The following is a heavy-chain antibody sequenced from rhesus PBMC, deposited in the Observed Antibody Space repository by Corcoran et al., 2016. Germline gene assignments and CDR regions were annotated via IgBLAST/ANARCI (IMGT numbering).Heavy chain of an antibody. V-gene: IGHV2-95*01. D-gene: IGHD4-23*01. J-gene: IGHJ4*01. Sequence: QVTLKESGPALVKPTQTLTLTCTFSGFSISPSGTGVGWIRQTPGKALEWLASIYWNDSKYYSTSLKSRRTISKDTSKNQVVLTMTNMDPVDTATYYCARVKMTVRNFDYWGQGVLVTVSS. CDR1: GFSISPSGTG. CDR2: IYWNDSK. CDR3: ARVKMTVRNFDY.